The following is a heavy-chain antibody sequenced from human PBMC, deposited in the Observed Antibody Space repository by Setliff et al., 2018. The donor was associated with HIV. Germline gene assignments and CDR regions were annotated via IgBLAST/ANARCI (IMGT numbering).Heavy chain of an antibody. Sequence: GGSLRLSCAASGFTFSSSWMTWVRQAPGKGLEWVAFIRYDGSNKYYADSVKGRFTISRDNSKNTLYLQMNSLRAEDTAVYYCAKHQKYYYDSSGSILDYWGQGTLVTVSS. D-gene: IGHD3-22*01. CDR1: GFTFSSSW. J-gene: IGHJ4*02. V-gene: IGHV3-30*02. CDR2: IRYDGSNK. CDR3: AKHQKYYYDSSGSILDY.